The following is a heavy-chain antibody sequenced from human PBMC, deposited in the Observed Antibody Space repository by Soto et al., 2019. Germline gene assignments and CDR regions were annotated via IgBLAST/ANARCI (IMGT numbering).Heavy chain of an antibody. CDR2: ISAYNGNT. J-gene: IGHJ5*02. Sequence: QVQLVQSGAEVKKPGASVKVSCKASGYTFTSYGISWVRQAPGQGLEWMGWISAYNGNTNYAQKLQGRVTMTTDTPTSTASMELSRLRSDDTAVYYCARDPRSSCYAPWGQGTRVTVSS. D-gene: IGHD6-13*01. CDR1: GYTFTSYG. V-gene: IGHV1-18*01. CDR3: ARDPRSSCYAP.